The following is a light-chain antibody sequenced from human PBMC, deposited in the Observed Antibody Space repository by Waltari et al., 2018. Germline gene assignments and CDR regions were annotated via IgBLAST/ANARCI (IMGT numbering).Light chain of an antibody. CDR3: QQYYSTPWT. J-gene: IGKJ1*01. CDR2: WAS. Sequence: SFLYSSNNKNFLAWYQQKPGQPPKLLIYWASTRQSGVPDRFSGSGSGTDFTLTISSLQAEDVAVYYCQQYYSTPWTFGQGSKVETK. V-gene: IGKV4-1*01. CDR1: SFLYSSNNKNF.